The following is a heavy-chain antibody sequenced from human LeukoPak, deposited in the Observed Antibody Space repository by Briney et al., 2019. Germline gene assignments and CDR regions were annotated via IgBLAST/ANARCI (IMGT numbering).Heavy chain of an antibody. J-gene: IGHJ4*02. CDR2: ISWNSGSI. CDR3: ARATSGYPGRGFDY. V-gene: IGHV3-9*01. D-gene: IGHD3-22*01. CDR1: GFTFDDYA. Sequence: GGSLRLSCAASGFTFDDYAMHWVRQAPGKGLEWVSGISWNSGSIGYADSVKGRFTISRDNAKNSLYLQMNSLRAEDTAFYYCARATSGYPGRGFDYWGQGTLVTVSS.